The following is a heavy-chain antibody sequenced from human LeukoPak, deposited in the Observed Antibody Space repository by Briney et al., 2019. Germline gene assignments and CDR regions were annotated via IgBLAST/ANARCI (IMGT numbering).Heavy chain of an antibody. J-gene: IGHJ6*02. D-gene: IGHD1-1*01. CDR3: AKESSGTPLGYYYGMDV. Sequence: PGGSLRLSCAASGFTFSSYAMSWVRQAPGKGLEWVSAISGSGGSTYYADSVKGRFTISRDNSKNTLHLQMNSLRAEDTAVYYCAKESSGTPLGYYYGMDVWGQGTTVTVSS. V-gene: IGHV3-23*01. CDR2: ISGSGGST. CDR1: GFTFSSYA.